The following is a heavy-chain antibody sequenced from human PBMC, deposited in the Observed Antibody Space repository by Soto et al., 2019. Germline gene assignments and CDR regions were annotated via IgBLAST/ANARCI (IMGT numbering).Heavy chain of an antibody. D-gene: IGHD6-13*01. Sequence: GGSLRLSCATSGFTLSDYYISWVRQAPGKGLEWVSTISSNSAYIYYTDALRGRFTISRDNAKNSLHLQMNSLRAEDTAVYYCTRDASRDSSARGWFDPWGPGTLVTVSS. CDR2: ISSNSAYI. CDR3: TRDASRDSSARGWFDP. CDR1: GFTLSDYY. J-gene: IGHJ5*02. V-gene: IGHV3-21*01.